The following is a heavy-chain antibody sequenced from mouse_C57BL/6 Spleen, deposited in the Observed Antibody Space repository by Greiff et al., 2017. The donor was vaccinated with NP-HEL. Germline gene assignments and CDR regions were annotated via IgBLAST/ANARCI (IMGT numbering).Heavy chain of an antibody. Sequence: VQLQQSGPELVKPGASVKISCKASGYAFSSSWMNWVKQRPGKGLEWIGRIYPGDGDTNYNGKFKGKATLTADKSSSTAYMQLSSLTSEDSAVYFCARFYSNYVGYFDVWGTGTTVTVSS. CDR2: IYPGDGDT. D-gene: IGHD2-5*01. CDR3: ARFYSNYVGYFDV. V-gene: IGHV1-82*01. CDR1: GYAFSSSW. J-gene: IGHJ1*03.